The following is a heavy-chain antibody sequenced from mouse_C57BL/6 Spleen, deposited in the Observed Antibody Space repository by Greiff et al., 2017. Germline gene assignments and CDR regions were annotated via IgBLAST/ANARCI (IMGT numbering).Heavy chain of an antibody. V-gene: IGHV2-5*01. D-gene: IGHD1-1*01. CDR2: IWRGGST. Sequence: VQLQQSGPGLVQPSQSLSITCTVSGFSLTSYGVHWVRQSPGKGLEWLGVIWRGGSTDYNAAFMSRLSITKDNSKSQVFFKMNSLQADDTAIYYCAKEDYGSSYGWFAYWGQGTLVTVSA. CDR1: GFSLTSYG. J-gene: IGHJ3*01. CDR3: AKEDYGSSYGWFAY.